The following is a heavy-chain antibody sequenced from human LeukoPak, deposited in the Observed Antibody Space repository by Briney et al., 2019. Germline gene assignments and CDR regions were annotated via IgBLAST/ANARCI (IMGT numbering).Heavy chain of an antibody. J-gene: IGHJ6*03. CDR2: IYYSGST. V-gene: IGHV4-31*03. Sequence: SETLSLTCTVSGGSISSGGYYWSWIRPHPGKGLEWIEYIYYSGSTYYNPSLKSRVTISVDTSKNQFSLKLSSVTAADTAVYYCARDMHYGSGSYSTNYYYMDVWGKGTTVTVSS. CDR1: GGSISSGGYY. CDR3: ARDMHYGSGSYSTNYYYMDV. D-gene: IGHD3-10*01.